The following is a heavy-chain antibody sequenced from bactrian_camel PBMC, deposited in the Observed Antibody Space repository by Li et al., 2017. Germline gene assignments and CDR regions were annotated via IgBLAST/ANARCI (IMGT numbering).Heavy chain of an antibody. Sequence: VQLVESGGGLVQPGGTLKLSCIVSGITFCAYDMSWVRQAPGKGLEWVSFINGGGGDTDYATSVKGRFTASRDNAKNTLFLQMNSLKPEDTAMYYCTAVVESNALWGQGTQVTVS. CDR3: TAVVESNAL. D-gene: IGHD6*01. CDR1: GITFCAYD. V-gene: IGHV3S40*01. J-gene: IGHJ4*01. CDR2: INGGGGDT.